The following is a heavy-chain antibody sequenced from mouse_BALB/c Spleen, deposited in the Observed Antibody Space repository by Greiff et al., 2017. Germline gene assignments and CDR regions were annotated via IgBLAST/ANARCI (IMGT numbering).Heavy chain of an antibody. J-gene: IGHJ3*01. D-gene: IGHD2-4*01. CDR1: GYTFTSYW. CDR3: TRLYDYDGWFAY. Sequence: QVQLQQSGAELVKPGASVKMSCKASGYTFTSYWMHWVKQRPGQGLEWIGVIDPSDSYTSYNQKFKGKATLTVDTSSSTAYMQLSSLTSEDSAVYYCTRLYDYDGWFAYWGQGTLVTVSA. CDR2: IDPSDSYT. V-gene: IGHV1S127*01.